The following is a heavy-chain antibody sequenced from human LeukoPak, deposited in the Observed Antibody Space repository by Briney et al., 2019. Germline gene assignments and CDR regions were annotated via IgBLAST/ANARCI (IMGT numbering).Heavy chain of an antibody. Sequence: SETLSLTCTVSGDSLSDNYRGWIRQPPGKGLECVGYISSSGTAYNPSLKSRLTISKDTSKSQFSLTLSSVTAADTAVYYCARHVYGKGMYVWGKGTTVTVSS. CDR3: ARHVYGKGMYV. CDR2: ISSSGTA. V-gene: IGHV4-59*08. D-gene: IGHD4-17*01. CDR1: GDSLSDNY. J-gene: IGHJ6*04.